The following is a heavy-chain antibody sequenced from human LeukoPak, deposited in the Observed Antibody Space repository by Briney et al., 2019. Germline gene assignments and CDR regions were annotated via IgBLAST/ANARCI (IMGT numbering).Heavy chain of an antibody. CDR2: IYHSGST. V-gene: IGHV4-38-2*01. CDR1: GYSISSGYY. D-gene: IGHD2-15*01. CDR3: ARVPGYCSGGSCFATYFQH. J-gene: IGHJ1*01. Sequence: SETLSLTCAVTGYSISSGYYWGWIRQPPGKGLEWIGRIYHSGSTYYNPSLKSRVTISVDTSKNQFSLKLGSVTAADTAVYYCARVPGYCSGGSCFATYFQHWGQGTLVTVSS.